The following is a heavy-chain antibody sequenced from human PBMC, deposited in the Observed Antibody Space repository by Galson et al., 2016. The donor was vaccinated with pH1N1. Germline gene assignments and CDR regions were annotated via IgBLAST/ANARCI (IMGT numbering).Heavy chain of an antibody. Sequence: PALVKPTQTLTLTCTFSGFSLSTSGMCVTWIRQPPGKALEWLAVIDWDDNRHYSTSLKTRLTISKDPSKNQVVLTMTNMDPVDTAPYYCSRIRDGDYVVWVDPWGQGTLVTVSS. CDR1: GFSLSTSGMC. D-gene: IGHD4-17*01. CDR3: SRIRDGDYVVWVDP. CDR2: IDWDDNR. V-gene: IGHV2-70*01. J-gene: IGHJ5*02.